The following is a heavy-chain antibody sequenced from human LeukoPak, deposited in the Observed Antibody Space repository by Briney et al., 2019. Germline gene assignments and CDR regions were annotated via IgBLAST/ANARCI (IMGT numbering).Heavy chain of an antibody. Sequence: PLGTLSLTCAVSGGSISSSNWWSWVRQPPGKGLEWIGEIYHSGSTNYNPSLKSRVTISIDKSKNQFSLKLSSVTAADTAVYYCAREGIAAAGYFDYWGQGTLVTVSS. V-gene: IGHV4-4*02. J-gene: IGHJ4*02. CDR2: IYHSGST. D-gene: IGHD6-13*01. CDR1: GGSISSSNW. CDR3: AREGIAAAGYFDY.